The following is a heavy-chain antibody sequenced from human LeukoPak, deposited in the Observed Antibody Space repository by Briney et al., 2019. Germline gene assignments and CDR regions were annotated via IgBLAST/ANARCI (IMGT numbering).Heavy chain of an antibody. V-gene: IGHV3-23*01. J-gene: IGHJ4*02. D-gene: IGHD3-16*01. CDR1: GFTFSNYA. Sequence: GGSLRLSCAASGFTFSNYAMSWVRQAPGKGLEWVSTISDSGGRTYYADSVKGRFTISRDNSKNTLYLQMNSLRAEDTAVYYCARDSLRPFDYWGQGTLVTVSS. CDR3: ARDSLRPFDY. CDR2: ISDSGGRT.